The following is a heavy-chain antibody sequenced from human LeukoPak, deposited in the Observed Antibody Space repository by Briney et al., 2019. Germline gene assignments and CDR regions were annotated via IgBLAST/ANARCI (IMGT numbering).Heavy chain of an antibody. D-gene: IGHD3-22*01. CDR1: GFTVSSNY. J-gene: IGHJ4*02. CDR3: ARDNYYDSSGPEGY. Sequence: PGGSLRLSCAASGFTVSSNYMNWVRQAPGKGLEWVSVISRAGTTYYADSVKGRFTISRDNSKNSLYLQMNSLRAEDTAVYYCARDNYYDSSGPEGYWGQGTLVTVSS. V-gene: IGHV3-66*01. CDR2: ISRAGTT.